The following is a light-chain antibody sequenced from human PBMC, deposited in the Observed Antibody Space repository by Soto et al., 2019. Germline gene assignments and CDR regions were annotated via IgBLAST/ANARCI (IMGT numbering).Light chain of an antibody. Sequence: EIVLTQSPGTLSLSPGERATLSCRASQSVTSNYLAWYQQKPGQAPGLLIYDTSTRASGLPDRFSGSASGTEFTLNISRLEPEDFAVYYCQQNSTSPQTFGEGTKVDFK. CDR1: QSVTSNY. V-gene: IGKV3-20*01. J-gene: IGKJ1*01. CDR2: DTS. CDR3: QQNSTSPQT.